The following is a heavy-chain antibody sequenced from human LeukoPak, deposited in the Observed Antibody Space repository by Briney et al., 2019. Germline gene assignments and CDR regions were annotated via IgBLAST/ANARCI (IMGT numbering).Heavy chain of an antibody. CDR3: ARVRARLGYYYGMDV. CDR2: INPNSGGT. Sequence: ASVKVSCKASGYTFTGYYFHWVRQAPGQGLEWMGWINPNSGGTNYAQKLQGRVTMTTDTSTSTAYMELRSLRSDDAAVYYCARVRARLGYYYGMDVWGQGTTVTVSS. CDR1: GYTFTGYY. J-gene: IGHJ6*02. D-gene: IGHD6-25*01. V-gene: IGHV1-2*02.